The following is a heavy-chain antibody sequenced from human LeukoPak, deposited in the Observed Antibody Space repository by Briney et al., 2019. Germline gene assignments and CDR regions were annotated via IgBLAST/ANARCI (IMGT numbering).Heavy chain of an antibody. CDR2: IYHSGST. CDR1: GGSISSYY. Sequence: SETLSLTCTVSGGSISSYYWSWIRQPPGKGLEWIGYIYHSGSTYYNPSLKSRVTISVDRSKNQFSLKLSSVTAADTAVYYCAKLRAVQLALYDYWGQGIPVIVSS. CDR3: AKLRAVQLALYDY. V-gene: IGHV4-59*12. D-gene: IGHD1-1*01. J-gene: IGHJ4*02.